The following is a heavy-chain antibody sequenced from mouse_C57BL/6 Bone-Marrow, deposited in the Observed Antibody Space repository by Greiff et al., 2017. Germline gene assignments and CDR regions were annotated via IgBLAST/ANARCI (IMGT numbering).Heavy chain of an antibody. D-gene: IGHD1-1*01. J-gene: IGHJ3*01. CDR2: INPNNGGT. CDR1: GYTFTDYN. V-gene: IGHV1-18*01. CDR3: ARYYGSSYVWFAY. Sequence: VQLQQSGPELVKPGASVKIPCKASGYTFTDYNMDWVKQSHGKSLEWIGDINPNNGGTIYNQKFKGKATLTVDKSSSTAYMELRSLTSEDTAVYYCARYYGSSYVWFAYWGQGTLVTVSA.